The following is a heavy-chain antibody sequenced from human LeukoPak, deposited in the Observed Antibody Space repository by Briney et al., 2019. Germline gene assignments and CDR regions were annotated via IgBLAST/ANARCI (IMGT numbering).Heavy chain of an antibody. CDR3: ASESGAAAAFDY. J-gene: IGHJ4*02. D-gene: IGHD6-13*01. Sequence: PSETLSLTCAVYGGSFSGYYWSWIRQPPGKGLEWIGYIYYSGSTSYNPSLKSRVTISVDTSKNQFSLKLRSVTAADTAFYYCASESGAAAAFDYWGQGTLVTVSS. CDR1: GGSFSGYY. V-gene: IGHV4-59*01. CDR2: IYYSGST.